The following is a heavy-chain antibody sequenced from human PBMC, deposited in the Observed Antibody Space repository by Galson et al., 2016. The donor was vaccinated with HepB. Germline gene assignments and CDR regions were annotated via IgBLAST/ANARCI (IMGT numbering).Heavy chain of an antibody. Sequence: SLRLSCAASGFNVTTFYMSWVRQAPGKGLEWVSVIYSGGATYYADSVKGRFTISRDTSKNTVYLRMSSLRTQDTAVYYCVRDAYFGDYNFWGQGTLVTVSS. CDR3: VRDAYFGDYNF. J-gene: IGHJ4*02. CDR1: GFNVTTFY. V-gene: IGHV3-53*05. D-gene: IGHD4-17*01. CDR2: IYSGGAT.